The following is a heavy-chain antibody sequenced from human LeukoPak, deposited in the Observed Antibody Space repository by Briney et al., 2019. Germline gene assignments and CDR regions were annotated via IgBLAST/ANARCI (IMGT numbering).Heavy chain of an antibody. CDR3: ARVAWVRYCGGDCVFNFDY. J-gene: IGHJ4*02. CDR2: IYYSGST. Sequence: ASETLSLTCTVSGGSISSSSYYWGWIRQPPGKGLEWIGSIYYSGSTYYNPSLKSRVTISVDTSKNQFSLKLSSVTAADTAVYYCARVAWVRYCGGDCVFNFDYWGQGTLVTVSS. CDR1: GGSISSSSYY. D-gene: IGHD2-21*02. V-gene: IGHV4-39*07.